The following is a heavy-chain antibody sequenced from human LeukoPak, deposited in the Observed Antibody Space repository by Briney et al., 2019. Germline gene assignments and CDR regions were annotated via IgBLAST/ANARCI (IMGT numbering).Heavy chain of an antibody. D-gene: IGHD3-22*01. Sequence: ALVKVSCKASGYTFTSYGISWVRQAPGQGLEWMGWISAYNGNTNYAQKLQGRVTMTTDTSTSTAYMELRSLRSDDTAVYYCARRSNYYDSSGFLLWYYYGMDVWGQGTTVTVSS. J-gene: IGHJ6*02. CDR3: ARRSNYYDSSGFLLWYYYGMDV. V-gene: IGHV1-18*01. CDR1: GYTFTSYG. CDR2: ISAYNGNT.